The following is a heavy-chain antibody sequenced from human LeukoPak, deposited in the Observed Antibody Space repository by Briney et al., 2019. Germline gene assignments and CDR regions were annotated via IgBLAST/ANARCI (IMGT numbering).Heavy chain of an antibody. Sequence: ASVKVSCKASGGTFSSYAISWVRQAPGQGLEWMGRIIPIFGTANYAQKFQGRVTITTDESTSTAYMELGSLRSEDTAVYYCARNKLPLGAFDIWGQGTMVTVSS. V-gene: IGHV1-69*05. CDR1: GGTFSSYA. D-gene: IGHD1-7*01. CDR2: IIPIFGTA. CDR3: ARNKLPLGAFDI. J-gene: IGHJ3*02.